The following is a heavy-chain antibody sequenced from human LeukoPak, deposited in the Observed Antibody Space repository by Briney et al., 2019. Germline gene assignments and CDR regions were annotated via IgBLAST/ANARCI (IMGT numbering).Heavy chain of an antibody. CDR2: ISSSSSTI. CDR1: GFTFSSYS. J-gene: IGHJ4*02. Sequence: PGGSLRLSCAASGFTFSSYSMNWVRQAPGKGLEWVSYISSSSSTIYYADSVKGRFTISRDNAKNSLYLQMNSLRAEDTAVYYCARLRGTYYYDSSGFYFDYWGQGTLVTVSS. CDR3: ARLRGTYYYDSSGFYFDY. D-gene: IGHD3-22*01. V-gene: IGHV3-48*01.